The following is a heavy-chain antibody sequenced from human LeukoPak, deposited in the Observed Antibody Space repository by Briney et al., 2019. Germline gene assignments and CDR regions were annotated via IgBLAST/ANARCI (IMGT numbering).Heavy chain of an antibody. CDR2: ISGSGGST. Sequence: PGGSLRLSCAASGFTFSNYWMSWVRQAPGKGLEWVSAISGSGGSTYYADSVKGRFTISRDNSKNTLYLQMNSLRAEDTAVYYCAKADGSYDYFDYWGQGTLVAVSS. J-gene: IGHJ4*02. D-gene: IGHD1-26*01. CDR3: AKADGSYDYFDY. CDR1: GFTFSNYW. V-gene: IGHV3-23*01.